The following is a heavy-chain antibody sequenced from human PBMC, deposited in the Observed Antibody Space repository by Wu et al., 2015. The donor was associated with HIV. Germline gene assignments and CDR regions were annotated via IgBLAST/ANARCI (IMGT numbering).Heavy chain of an antibody. CDR2: INHNSGGA. Sequence: QVQLVQSGAEVKKPGASVKVSCKASGYTFTGYYMHWVRQAPGQGLEWMGWINHNSGGATYAQKFQDRVAMTRDTSIDTAFMDLNRLKFDDTAVYYCARARRPVADALELDLWGQGTLVTVSS. CDR3: ARARRPVADALELDL. J-gene: IGHJ4*02. CDR1: GYTFTGYY. V-gene: IGHV1-2*02. D-gene: IGHD6-19*01.